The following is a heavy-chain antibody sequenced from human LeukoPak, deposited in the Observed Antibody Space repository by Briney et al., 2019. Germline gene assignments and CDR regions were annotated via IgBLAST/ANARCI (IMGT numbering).Heavy chain of an antibody. CDR1: GFTFSSYS. Sequence: GGSLRLSCAASGFTFSSYSMNWVRQAPGKGLEWVSYISSSSSTIYYADSVKGRFTISRDNAKNSLYLQMNSLRAEDTAVYSCARDRRRVGATSLDYWGQGTLVTVSS. D-gene: IGHD1-26*01. CDR3: ARDRRRVGATSLDY. J-gene: IGHJ4*02. V-gene: IGHV3-48*01. CDR2: ISSSSSTI.